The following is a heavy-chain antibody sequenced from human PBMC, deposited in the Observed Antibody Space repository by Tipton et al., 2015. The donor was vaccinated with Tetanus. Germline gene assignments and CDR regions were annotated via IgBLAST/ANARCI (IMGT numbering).Heavy chain of an antibody. CDR3: ARLGYYYDSSGYDGDNWFDP. J-gene: IGHJ5*02. CDR2: IYPGDSDT. D-gene: IGHD3-22*01. Sequence: VQLVQSGAEVKKLGESLKISCKGSGYSFTSYWIGWVRQMPGKGLEWMGIIYPGDSDTRYSPAFQGQVTISADKSSSPAYRQWSSLKASDTAMYYCARLGYYYDSSGYDGDNWFDPWGQGTLVTISS. CDR1: GYSFTSYW. V-gene: IGHV5-51*01.